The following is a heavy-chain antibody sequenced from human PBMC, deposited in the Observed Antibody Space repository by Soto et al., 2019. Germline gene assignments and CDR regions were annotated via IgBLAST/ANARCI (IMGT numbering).Heavy chain of an antibody. D-gene: IGHD3-10*01. V-gene: IGHV1-69*01. Sequence: QVQLVQSGAEVKKPGSSVKVSCKTSGVSFNNNGIGWVRQAPGHGLEWMGGVSPPFRTSNDARKFQGRTSIPADASTGTVNMELSSLTSEDTAQYYCARVLYYGSGSYSPYGMDVWGQGTTVTVSS. J-gene: IGHJ6*02. CDR3: ARVLYYGSGSYSPYGMDV. CDR1: GVSFNNNG. CDR2: VSPPFRTS.